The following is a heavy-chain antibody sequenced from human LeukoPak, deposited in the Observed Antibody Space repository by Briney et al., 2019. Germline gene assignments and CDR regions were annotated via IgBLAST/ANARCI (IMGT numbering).Heavy chain of an antibody. D-gene: IGHD4-17*01. CDR1: GYNFIDYY. CDR2: INPNGGGT. Sequence: GASVKVSCTTSGYNFIDYYVYWVRQAPGQRLEWMGCINPNGGGTNYAQKFQGRVTMTRDTSITTAYMELSSLRSDDTAVYFCARDLAYGDPPSGFDPWGQGTLVTVSS. V-gene: IGHV1-2*02. J-gene: IGHJ5*02. CDR3: ARDLAYGDPPSGFDP.